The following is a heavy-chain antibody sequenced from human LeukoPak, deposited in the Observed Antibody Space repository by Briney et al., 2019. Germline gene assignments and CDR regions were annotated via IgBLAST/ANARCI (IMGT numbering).Heavy chain of an antibody. CDR1: GYTFTSYD. CDR2: MNPNSGNT. D-gene: IGHD2-2*01. J-gene: IGHJ5*02. Sequence: ASVKVSCKASGYTFTSYDINWVRQATGQGLEWMGWMNPNSGNTGYAKKFQGRVTMTRNTSISTAYMELSSLRSEDTAVYYCARGSRYCSSTSCSVNGFDPWGQGTLVTVSS. CDR3: ARGSRYCSSTSCSVNGFDP. V-gene: IGHV1-8*01.